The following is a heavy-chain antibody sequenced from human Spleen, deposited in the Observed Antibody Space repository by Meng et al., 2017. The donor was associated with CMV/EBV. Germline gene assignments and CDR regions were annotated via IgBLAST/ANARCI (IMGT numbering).Heavy chain of an antibody. CDR1: GGSISKSNHY. Sequence: SETLSLTCTVSGGSISKSNHYWGWIRQPPGKGLEWIGTIYYSGSTYYNPSLKSRVTISVDTSKNHFSLKLRSVTAADTAVYYCARRHSGESWEYFFDSWGQGTLVTVSS. V-gene: IGHV4-39*07. D-gene: IGHD4-17*01. CDR3: ARRHSGESWEYFFDS. CDR2: IYYSGST. J-gene: IGHJ4*02.